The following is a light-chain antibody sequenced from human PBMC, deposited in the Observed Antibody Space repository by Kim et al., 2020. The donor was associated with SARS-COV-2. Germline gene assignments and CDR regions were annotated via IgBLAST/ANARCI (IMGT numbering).Light chain of an antibody. CDR2: QDT. Sequence: SYELTQPPSVSVSPGQTATITCSGNKLEDKYTCWYQQKPGQSPVLVIYQDTKRPSGIPERFSGSKSGNTATLTISGTQAMDEADYYCQAWDSITVVFGGGTKLTVL. CDR1: KLEDKY. CDR3: QAWDSITVV. J-gene: IGLJ2*01. V-gene: IGLV3-1*01.